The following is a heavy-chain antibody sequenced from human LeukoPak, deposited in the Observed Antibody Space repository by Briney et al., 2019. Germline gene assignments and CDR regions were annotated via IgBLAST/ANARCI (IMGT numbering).Heavy chain of an antibody. J-gene: IGHJ4*02. CDR3: ARTFYVGDTDYLPFHY. CDR1: GYIFNNYW. Sequence: GESLKISCKGSGYIFNNYWIGWVRQVPGKGLEWLGIINPGDSDTIYSPSFQCQVSISSDKSFSATYLQWSSLRASETAMYFCARTFYVGDTDYLPFHYWGQGTMVTVSS. V-gene: IGHV5-51*01. CDR2: INPGDSDT. D-gene: IGHD3-9*01.